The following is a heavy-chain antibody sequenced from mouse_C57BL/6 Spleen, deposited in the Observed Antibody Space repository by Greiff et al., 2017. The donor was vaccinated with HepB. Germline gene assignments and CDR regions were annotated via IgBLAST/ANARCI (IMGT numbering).Heavy chain of an antibody. D-gene: IGHD4-1*01. CDR1: GFTFSDYG. CDR3: ARPNWDFSPGFAY. CDR2: ISSGSSTI. Sequence: EVMLVESGGGLVKPGGSLKLSCAASGFTFSDYGMHWVRQAPEKGLEWVAYISSGSSTIYYADTVKGRFTISRDNAKNTLFLQMTSLRSEDTAMYYCARPNWDFSPGFAYWGQGTLVTVSA. J-gene: IGHJ3*01. V-gene: IGHV5-17*01.